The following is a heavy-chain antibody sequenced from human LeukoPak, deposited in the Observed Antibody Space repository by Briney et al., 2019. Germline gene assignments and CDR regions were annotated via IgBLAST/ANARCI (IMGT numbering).Heavy chain of an antibody. Sequence: PSETLSLTCTVSGGSISSSSYYWGWIRQPPGKGLEWIGSIYYSGSTNYNPSLKSRVTISVDTSKNQFSLKLSSVTAADTAVYYCARPGRSDYWGQGTLVTVSS. CDR1: GGSISSSSYY. J-gene: IGHJ4*02. CDR2: IYYSGST. V-gene: IGHV4-39*07. CDR3: ARPGRSDY.